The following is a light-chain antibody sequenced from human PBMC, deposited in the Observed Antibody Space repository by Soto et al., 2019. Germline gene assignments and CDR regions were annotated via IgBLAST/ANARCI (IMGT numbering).Light chain of an antibody. V-gene: IGKV3-15*01. CDR1: QSVSSY. Sequence: EIVLTQSPCTLSLSPGERATLSCRASQSVSSYLAWYQQKPGQAPRLLIYGASTRATGIPARLSGSGSGTEFTLTISSLQSEDFAVYYCQQYNNWPITFGQGTRLEIK. CDR2: GAS. CDR3: QQYNNWPIT. J-gene: IGKJ5*01.